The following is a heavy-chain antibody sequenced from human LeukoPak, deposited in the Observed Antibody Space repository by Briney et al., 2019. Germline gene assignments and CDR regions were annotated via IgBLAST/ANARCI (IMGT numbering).Heavy chain of an antibody. CDR2: IYYRGST. CDR3: ARGGLENGYHSNDGFDI. J-gene: IGHJ3*02. D-gene: IGHD3-22*01. V-gene: IGHV4-59*01. CDR1: GGSISGYY. Sequence: SETLSLTRTVSGGSISGYYWSWIRQPPARGREGIGYIYYRGSTKYNPSLKSRVTMSVDTSRNQFSLKLSSVTAADTAVYYCARGGLENGYHSNDGFDIWGQGTMVTVSS.